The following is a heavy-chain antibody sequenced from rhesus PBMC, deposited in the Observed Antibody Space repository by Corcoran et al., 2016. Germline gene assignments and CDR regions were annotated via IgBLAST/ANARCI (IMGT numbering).Heavy chain of an antibody. CDR3: TKDQYSFDY. CDR2: IRSKAYDGTA. V-gene: IGHV3-184*01. D-gene: IGHD2-15*01. Sequence: EVQLVESGGGLVQPGGSLRLSCAASGFTFSDYYMYWVRPAPGKGLEWVGFIRSKAYDGTAEYAASVKGRFTISSDDSKSIAYLQMSSLKTEDTAVYYCTKDQYSFDYWGQGVLVTVSS. J-gene: IGHJ4*01. CDR1: GFTFSDYY.